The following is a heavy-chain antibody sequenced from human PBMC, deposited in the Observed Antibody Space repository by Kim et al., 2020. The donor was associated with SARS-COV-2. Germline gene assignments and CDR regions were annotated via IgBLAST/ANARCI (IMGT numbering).Heavy chain of an antibody. J-gene: IGHJ4*02. Sequence: TTYNPSLKSRVTRSVDTSKNQFSLKMSSVTAADTAVYYCARAHSSGYFDYWGQGTLVTVSS. D-gene: IGHD3-22*01. CDR3: ARAHSSGYFDY. CDR2: T. V-gene: IGHV4-34*01.